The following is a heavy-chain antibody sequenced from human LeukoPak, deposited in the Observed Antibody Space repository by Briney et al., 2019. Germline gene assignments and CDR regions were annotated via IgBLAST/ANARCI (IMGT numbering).Heavy chain of an antibody. V-gene: IGHV3-23*01. J-gene: IGHJ4*02. CDR1: GFTFNTYA. Sequence: GESLRLSCAASGFTFNTYAMSWVRQAPGKGLEWVSAISGGGDKTYYADSVKGRFTISRDNSKNTVFLQMKSLRAEDTAMYYCASNKEIFYDSSGGYWGQGTLVTVSS. CDR2: ISGGGDKT. CDR3: ASNKEIFYDSSGGY. D-gene: IGHD3-22*01.